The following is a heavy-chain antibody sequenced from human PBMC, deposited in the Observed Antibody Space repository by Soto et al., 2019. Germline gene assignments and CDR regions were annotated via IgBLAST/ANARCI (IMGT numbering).Heavy chain of an antibody. CDR1: GYTLNTYY. J-gene: IGHJ4*01. CDR3: ARGGHIAVVTASFDY. CDR2: ILPSGGGS. V-gene: IGHV1-46*02. D-gene: IGHD2-21*02. Sequence: GASVKVSCKPSGYTLNTYYLHWVRQAPGQGLEWMGIILPSGGGSTYAQKFLGRVTMTRDTSTSTVFMELSSLRSADTAVYYCARGGHIAVVTASFDYWG.